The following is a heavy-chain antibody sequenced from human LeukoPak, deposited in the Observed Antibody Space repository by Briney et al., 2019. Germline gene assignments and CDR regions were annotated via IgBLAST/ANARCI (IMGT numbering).Heavy chain of an antibody. D-gene: IGHD2-21*01. CDR3: ATQILLCHYY. CDR2: IYTSGGT. V-gene: IGHV4-61*02. Sequence: PSETLSLTCTVSGGSISSGSYYWSWIRQPAGKGLEWIGRIYTSGGTKYNPSLSSRVTISVDTSKNQFSLKLSSVTAADTAIYYCATQILLCHYYWGQGTLVTVSS. CDR1: GGSISSGSYY. J-gene: IGHJ4*02.